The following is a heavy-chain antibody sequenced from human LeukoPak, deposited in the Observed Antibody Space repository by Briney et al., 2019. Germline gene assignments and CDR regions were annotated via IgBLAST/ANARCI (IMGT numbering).Heavy chain of an antibody. Sequence: GGSLRLSCAASVFTFDDYSLNWVRQAAGKGLEWVSYITGSSSTIHYADSVKGRFTISRDKAKNSLYLQMNSLRAEDTAVYYCARTGLGMYSFDYWGQGILVTVSS. CDR1: VFTFDDYS. CDR2: ITGSSSTI. CDR3: ARTGLGMYSFDY. D-gene: IGHD3/OR15-3a*01. V-gene: IGHV3-48*01. J-gene: IGHJ4*02.